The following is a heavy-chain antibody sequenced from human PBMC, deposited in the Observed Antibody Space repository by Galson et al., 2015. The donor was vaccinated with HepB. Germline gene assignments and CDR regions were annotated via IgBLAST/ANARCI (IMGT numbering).Heavy chain of an antibody. CDR3: ARGGIAAIVLFDY. Sequence: SVKVSCKASGGTFSSYAIRWVRQAPGQGLEWMGRIIPILGIANYAQKFQGRVTITADKSTSTAYMELRSLRSEDTAVYYCARGGIAAIVLFDYWGQGTLVTVSS. V-gene: IGHV1-69*04. J-gene: IGHJ4*02. CDR2: IIPILGIA. CDR1: GGTFSSYA. D-gene: IGHD6-13*01.